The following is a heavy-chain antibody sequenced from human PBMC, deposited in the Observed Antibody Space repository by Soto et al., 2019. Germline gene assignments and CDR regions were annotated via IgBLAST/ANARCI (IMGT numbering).Heavy chain of an antibody. Sequence: QVQLVESGGGLVKPGGSLRLSCAASGFTFSDYYMSWIRQAPGKGLEWVSYISSSSSYTNYADSVKGRFTISRDNAKNSLYLQMNGPRAEDTAVYYCARVASSGSYFDYWGQGTLVTVSS. CDR1: GFTFSDYY. J-gene: IGHJ4*02. D-gene: IGHD3-22*01. CDR3: ARVASSGSYFDY. CDR2: ISSSSSYT. V-gene: IGHV3-11*05.